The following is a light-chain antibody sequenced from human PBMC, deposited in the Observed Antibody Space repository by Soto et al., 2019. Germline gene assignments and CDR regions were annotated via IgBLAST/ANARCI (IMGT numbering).Light chain of an antibody. CDR2: KVS. Sequence: DVVMTQSPLSLPVTLGKTASISCRSKQSPVHSDGIAYFSWFQQRPGRSPRXIIYKVSNRDSGVPARFSGSGSGTDFALKISRVEAEDVGVYYCMQGTHWPITLGQGTRLEIK. CDR3: MQGTHWPIT. J-gene: IGKJ5*01. V-gene: IGKV2-30*02. CDR1: QSPVHSDGIAY.